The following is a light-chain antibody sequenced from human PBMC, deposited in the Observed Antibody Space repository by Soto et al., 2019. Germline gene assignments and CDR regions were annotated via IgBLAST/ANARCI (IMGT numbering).Light chain of an antibody. Sequence: DLQMTQSPSALSASLGDSVTLPCRASQSISSWLAWYQQKTGKAPKILIYDDSSLESGVPSRLSGSGSGTEFNLTISSLQPDDFATYYCQQYNSYSRTCGQGTKVDIK. CDR1: QSISSW. J-gene: IGKJ1*01. CDR3: QQYNSYSRT. CDR2: DDS. V-gene: IGKV1-5*01.